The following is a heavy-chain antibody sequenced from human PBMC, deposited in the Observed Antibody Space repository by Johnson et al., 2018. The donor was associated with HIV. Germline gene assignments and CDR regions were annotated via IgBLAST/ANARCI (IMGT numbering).Heavy chain of an antibody. CDR1: GFTFSSYA. CDR3: ARAPYYDILTGYYPGALDI. J-gene: IGHJ3*02. V-gene: IGHV3-30*14. CDR2: ISYDGSNK. Sequence: QVQLVESGGGVVQPGRSLRLSCAASGFTFSSYAMHWVRQAPGKGLEWVAVISYDGSNKYYADSVKGRFTISRDNSKNTLYLQMNSLRAEDTAVYYCARAPYYDILTGYYPGALDIWGQGTMVTVS. D-gene: IGHD3-9*01.